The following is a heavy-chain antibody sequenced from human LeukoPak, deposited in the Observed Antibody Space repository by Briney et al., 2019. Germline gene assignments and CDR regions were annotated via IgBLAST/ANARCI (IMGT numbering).Heavy chain of an antibody. J-gene: IGHJ4*02. CDR3: AKGNNYGDFY. CDR1: GFTFSSYA. D-gene: IGHD4-17*01. Sequence: GGSLRLSCAASGFTFSSYAMSWVRQAPGKGLEWVSTISGSGGSTYYADPVKGRFTISRDYSKNTLYLQMNSLRAEDTAVYYCAKGNNYGDFYWGQGTVVTVSS. V-gene: IGHV3-23*01. CDR2: ISGSGGST.